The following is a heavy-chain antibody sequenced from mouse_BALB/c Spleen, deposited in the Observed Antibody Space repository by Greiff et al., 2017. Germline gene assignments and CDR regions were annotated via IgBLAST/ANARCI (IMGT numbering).Heavy chain of an antibody. Sequence: DVKLVESGGGLVKPGGSLKLSCAASGFTFSDYYMYWVRQTPEKRLEWVATISDGGSYTYYPDSVKGRFTISRDNAKNNLYLQMSSLKSEDTAMYYCASYSSGPFAYWGQGTLVTVSA. D-gene: IGHD3-1*01. J-gene: IGHJ3*01. CDR3: ASYSSGPFAY. CDR2: ISDGGSYT. CDR1: GFTFSDYY. V-gene: IGHV5-4*02.